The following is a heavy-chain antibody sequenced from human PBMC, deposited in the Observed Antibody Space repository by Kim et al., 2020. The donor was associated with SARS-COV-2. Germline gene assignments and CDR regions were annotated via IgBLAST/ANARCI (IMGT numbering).Heavy chain of an antibody. D-gene: IGHD6-13*01. V-gene: IGHV1-69*13. J-gene: IGHJ4*02. CDR2: IIPIFGTA. CDR3: ARDGSRIAAAGSSLDY. Sequence: SVKVSCKASGGTFSSYAISWVRQAPGQGLEWMGGIIPIFGTANYAQKFQGRVTITADESTSTAYMELSSLRSEDTAVYYCARDGSRIAAAGSSLDYWGQGTLVTVSS. CDR1: GGTFSSYA.